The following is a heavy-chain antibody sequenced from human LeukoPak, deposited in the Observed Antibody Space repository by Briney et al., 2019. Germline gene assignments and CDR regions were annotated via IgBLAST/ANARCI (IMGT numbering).Heavy chain of an antibody. Sequence: GGSLRLSCTASGLTVSSNYMSWVRQAPGKGLEWVSVIFGGGGSYYGDSVRGRFTISRDNSKNTLYLQMNSLRAEDTAVYYCAKDETYYYDSSGYYYHWFDPWGQGTLVTVSS. V-gene: IGHV3-53*01. CDR1: GLTVSSNY. CDR2: IFGGGGS. D-gene: IGHD3-22*01. J-gene: IGHJ5*02. CDR3: AKDETYYYDSSGYYYHWFDP.